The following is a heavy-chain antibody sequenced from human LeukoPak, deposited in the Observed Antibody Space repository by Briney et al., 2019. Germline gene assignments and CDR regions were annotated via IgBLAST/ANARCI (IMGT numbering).Heavy chain of an antibody. CDR1: GGTFSSYA. CDR2: IIPILGIA. Sequence: SVKVSCKASGGTFSSYAISWVRQAPGQGLEWMGRIIPILGIANYAQKFQGRVTITADKSTSTAYMELSSLRSEDTAVYYCARAIVVVPAAILSYYYYGMDVWGQGTTVTVSS. D-gene: IGHD2-2*02. V-gene: IGHV1-69*04. CDR3: ARAIVVVPAAILSYYYYGMDV. J-gene: IGHJ6*02.